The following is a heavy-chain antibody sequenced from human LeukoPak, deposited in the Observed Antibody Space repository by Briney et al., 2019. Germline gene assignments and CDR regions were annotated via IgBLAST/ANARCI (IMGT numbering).Heavy chain of an antibody. Sequence: GGSLRLSCAASGFTFSSYGMSWVRQAPGKGLEWVANIKQDGSEKYYVDSVKGRFTISRDNAKNSLYLQMNSLRAEDTAVYYCARLRLLDFYYYYMDVWGKGTTVTVSS. J-gene: IGHJ6*03. CDR3: ARLRLLDFYYYYMDV. CDR2: IKQDGSEK. D-gene: IGHD3/OR15-3a*01. CDR1: GFTFSSYG. V-gene: IGHV3-7*01.